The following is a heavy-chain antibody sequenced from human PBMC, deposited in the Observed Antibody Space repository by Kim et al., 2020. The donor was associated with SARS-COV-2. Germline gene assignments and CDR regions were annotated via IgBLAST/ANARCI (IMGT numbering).Heavy chain of an antibody. CDR2: ISSSSSYI. CDR3: ARVGNYDSSGYSYYFDY. J-gene: IGHJ4*02. CDR1: GFTFSNYN. D-gene: IGHD3-22*01. V-gene: IGHV3-11*05. Sequence: GGYLRLSCAASGFTFSNYNMSWIRQAPGKGLEWVSYISSSSSYINYADSVKGRFTISRDNAKNSLYLQMNSLRAEDTAVDYCARVGNYDSSGYSYYFDYWGQGTLVTVSS.